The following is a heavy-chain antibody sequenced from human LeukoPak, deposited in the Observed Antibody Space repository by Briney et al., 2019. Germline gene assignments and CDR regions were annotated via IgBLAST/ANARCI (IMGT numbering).Heavy chain of an antibody. CDR2: VYYSGST. CDR1: GGSISSYY. D-gene: IGHD6-19*01. Sequence: SETLSLTCTVSGGSISSYYWSWIRQPPGKGLEWIGYVYYSGSTNYNPSLKSRVTISVDTSNNQFSLKLSSVTAADTAVYYCARMLRQWLIGGFGYWGQGTLVTVSS. J-gene: IGHJ4*02. CDR3: ARMLRQWLIGGFGY. V-gene: IGHV4-59*01.